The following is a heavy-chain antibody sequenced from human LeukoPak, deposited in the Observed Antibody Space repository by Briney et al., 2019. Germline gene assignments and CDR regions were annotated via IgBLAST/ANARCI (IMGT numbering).Heavy chain of an antibody. Sequence: GGSLSLSCAASGFDFSVSWMHWVRQAPGKGLEWVAVISYDGSNKYYADSVKGRFTISRDNSKNTLYLQMNSLRAEDTAVYYCAKAAYSSGWQLFDYWGQGTLVTVSS. D-gene: IGHD6-19*01. V-gene: IGHV3-30*18. CDR1: GFDFSVSW. J-gene: IGHJ4*02. CDR3: AKAAYSSGWQLFDY. CDR2: ISYDGSNK.